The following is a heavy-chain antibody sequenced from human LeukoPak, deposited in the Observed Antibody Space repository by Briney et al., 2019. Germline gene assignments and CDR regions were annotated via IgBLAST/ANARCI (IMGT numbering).Heavy chain of an antibody. D-gene: IGHD5-18*01. V-gene: IGHV1-2*02. J-gene: IGHJ5*02. CDR2: INPNSGGT. CDR3: ARDIVMVTYWFDP. CDR1: GYTFTGYH. Sequence: AAVKVSCKASGYTFTGYHMHRVRQAPGQGLEWMGWINPNSGGTNYAQKFQGRVTMTRDTSISTAYMELSRLRSDDTAVYYCARDIVMVTYWFDPWGQGTLVTVSS.